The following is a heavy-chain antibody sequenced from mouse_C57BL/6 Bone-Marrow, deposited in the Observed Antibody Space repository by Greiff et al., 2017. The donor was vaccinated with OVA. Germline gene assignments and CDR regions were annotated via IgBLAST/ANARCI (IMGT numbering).Heavy chain of an antibody. CDR1: GYSITSGYY. D-gene: IGHD2-5*01. J-gene: IGHJ2*01. Sequence: ESGPGLVKPSQSLSLTCSVTGYSITSGYYWNWIRQFPGNKLEWMGYISYDGSNNYNPSLKNRISITRDTSKNQFFLKLNSVTTEDTATYYCARMEYYSNYNYWGQGTTLTVSS. V-gene: IGHV3-6*01. CDR2: ISYDGSN. CDR3: ARMEYYSNYNY.